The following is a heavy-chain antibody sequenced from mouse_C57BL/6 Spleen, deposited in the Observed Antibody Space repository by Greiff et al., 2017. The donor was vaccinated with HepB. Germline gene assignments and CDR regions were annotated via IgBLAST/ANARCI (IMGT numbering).Heavy chain of an antibody. CDR2: INPYNGGT. CDR3: ARDDYDYLIYAMDY. J-gene: IGHJ4*01. V-gene: IGHV1-19*01. D-gene: IGHD2-4*01. CDR1: GYTFTDYY. Sequence: EVQLQQSGPVLVKPGASVKMSCKASGYTFTDYYMNWVKQSHGKSLEWIGVINPYNGGTSYNQKFKGKATLTVDKSSSTAYMELNSLTSEDSAVYYCARDDYDYLIYAMDYWGQGTSVTVSS.